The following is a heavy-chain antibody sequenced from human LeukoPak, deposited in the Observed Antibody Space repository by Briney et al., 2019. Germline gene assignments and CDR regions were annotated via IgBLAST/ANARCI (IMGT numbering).Heavy chain of an antibody. CDR1: GGSFSTYF. J-gene: IGHJ5*02. CDR2: ISTSGST. V-gene: IGHV4-4*07. D-gene: IGHD3-10*01. Sequence: SETLSLTCSVSGGSFSTYFWNWIRQPAGKGLEWIGRISTSGSTTYNPSLKSRVTMSVDTSKNQFSLSLRSVTAADTAVYYCARDDRVEGGENWFDPWGRGTLVIVSS. CDR3: ARDDRVEGGENWFDP.